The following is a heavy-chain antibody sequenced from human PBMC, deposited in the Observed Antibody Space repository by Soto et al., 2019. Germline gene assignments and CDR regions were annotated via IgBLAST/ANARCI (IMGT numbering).Heavy chain of an antibody. Sequence: SETLSLTXTVSGGSISSSSYYWGWIRQPPGKGLEWIGSIYYSGSTYYNPSLKSRVTISVDTSKNQFSLKLSSVTAADTAVYYCARILRYFDRLPNVYGMDVWGQGTTVTVSS. CDR2: IYYSGST. J-gene: IGHJ6*02. V-gene: IGHV4-39*01. D-gene: IGHD3-9*01. CDR3: ARILRYFDRLPNVYGMDV. CDR1: GGSISSSSYY.